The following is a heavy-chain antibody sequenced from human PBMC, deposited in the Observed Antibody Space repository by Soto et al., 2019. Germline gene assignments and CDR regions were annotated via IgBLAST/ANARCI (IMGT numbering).Heavy chain of an antibody. Sequence: EVQLLESGGGLVQPGGSLRLSCAASGFTFNSYAMSWVRQAPGKGLEWVSGISSSGVSTFYADSVKGRFTISRDNSKNTLYLQMNSLRAEDTAVYYCARGGLSGLYIDYWGQGTLVTVSP. CDR1: GFTFNSYA. J-gene: IGHJ4*02. CDR2: ISSSGVST. D-gene: IGHD1-20*01. CDR3: ARGGLSGLYIDY. V-gene: IGHV3-23*01.